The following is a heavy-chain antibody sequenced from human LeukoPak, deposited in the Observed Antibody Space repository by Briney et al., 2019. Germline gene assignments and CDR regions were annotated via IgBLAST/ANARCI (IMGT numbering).Heavy chain of an antibody. CDR2: IHYDGSHE. J-gene: IGHJ4*02. CDR1: GFTFSNFG. V-gene: IGHV3-30*02. Sequence: GGSLRVSCAASGFTFSNFGMHWVRQAAGKGLEWVAFIHYDGSHEYYGGSVRGRFSISRDNSKNPLYLQMNSLRAEDSAVYYCAGRYCGGGNCYLNPLDYWGQGTLVTVSS. D-gene: IGHD2-15*01. CDR3: AGRYCGGGNCYLNPLDY.